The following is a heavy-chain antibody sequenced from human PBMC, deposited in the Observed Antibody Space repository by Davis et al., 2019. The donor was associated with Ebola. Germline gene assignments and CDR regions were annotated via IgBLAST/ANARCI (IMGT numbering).Heavy chain of an antibody. D-gene: IGHD5-24*01. Sequence: PGGSLRLSCAASGFTFSSYNMNWVRQAPGKGLEWVSVIYSDGSTYYADSVQGRFTISRDNSKNTLFLQMSSLRVEDTAVYYCARRSNVYNSDWGQGSLVTVSS. CDR3: ARRSNVYNSD. CDR1: GFTFSSYN. CDR2: IYSDGST. J-gene: IGHJ4*02. V-gene: IGHV3-53*01.